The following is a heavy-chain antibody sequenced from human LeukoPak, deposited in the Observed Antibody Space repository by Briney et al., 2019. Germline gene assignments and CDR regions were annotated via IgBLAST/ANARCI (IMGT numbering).Heavy chain of an antibody. CDR3: ARALPGYFDTSGYYFDY. CDR1: GGSISSSSYY. J-gene: IGHJ4*02. Sequence: SETLSLTCTVSGGSISSSSYYWGWIRQPPGRGLEWIGEINHSGSTNYNPSLKSRVTISVDTSKNQFSLKLSSVTAADTAVYYCARALPGYFDTSGYYFDYWGQGTLVTVSS. CDR2: INHSGST. V-gene: IGHV4-39*07. D-gene: IGHD3-22*01.